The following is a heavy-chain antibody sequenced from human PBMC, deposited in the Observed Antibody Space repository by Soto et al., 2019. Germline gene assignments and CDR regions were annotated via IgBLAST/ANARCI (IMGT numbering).Heavy chain of an antibody. CDR3: AKIEPGLLGAFDI. D-gene: IGHD3-16*01. V-gene: IGHV3-23*01. CDR2: IGSTGDTI. Sequence: PGGSLRLSCAASGFSLSTYAMSWVRQAPGKGLEWVSVIGSTGDTIYYADSVKGRFTISRDISRNTLFQQMSSLRVEDTAVYYCAKIEPGLLGAFDIWGQGTMVTVSS. J-gene: IGHJ3*02. CDR1: GFSLSTYA.